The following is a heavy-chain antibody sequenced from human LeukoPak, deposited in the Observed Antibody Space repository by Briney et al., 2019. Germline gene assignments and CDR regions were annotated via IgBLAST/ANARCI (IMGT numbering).Heavy chain of an antibody. CDR2: IYSGGST. J-gene: IGHJ4*02. V-gene: IGHV3-66*02. Sequence: QAGGSLRLSCAASGFTVSSNYMSWVRQAPGKGLEWVSVIYSGGSTYYADSVKGRFTISRDNSKNTLYLQMNSLRAEDTAVYYCARFSRDGYNHPDYWGQGTLVTVSS. CDR1: GFTVSSNY. CDR3: ARFSRDGYNHPDY. D-gene: IGHD5-24*01.